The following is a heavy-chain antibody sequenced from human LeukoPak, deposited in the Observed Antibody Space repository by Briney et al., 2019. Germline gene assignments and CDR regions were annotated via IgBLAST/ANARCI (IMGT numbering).Heavy chain of an antibody. CDR2: ISSSSNTI. V-gene: IGHV3-48*01. CDR1: GFTFSSFS. CDR3: ARDGFDFWSGYPTTVDY. Sequence: GGSLRLSCAASGFTFSSFSMNWVRQAPGKGLEWVSYISSSSNTIYYADSVKGRFTISRDNANNSLYLQMNSLRAEDTAVYYCARDGFDFWSGYPTTVDYWGQGRLVTASS. J-gene: IGHJ4*02. D-gene: IGHD3-3*01.